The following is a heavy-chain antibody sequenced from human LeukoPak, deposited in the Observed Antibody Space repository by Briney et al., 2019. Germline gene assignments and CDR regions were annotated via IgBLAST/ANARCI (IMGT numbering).Heavy chain of an antibody. V-gene: IGHV4-34*01. D-gene: IGHD3-9*01. CDR1: GGSFSGYY. CDR2: INHSGST. CDR3: ARDGHQAAHYYDILTGYWFDP. J-gene: IGHJ5*02. Sequence: SETLSLTCAVYGGSFSGYYWSWIRQPPGKGLEWIGEINHSGSTNYNPSLMSRVTISVDTSKNQFSLKLSSGTAADTAVYYCARDGHQAAHYYDILTGYWFDPWGQGTLVTVSS.